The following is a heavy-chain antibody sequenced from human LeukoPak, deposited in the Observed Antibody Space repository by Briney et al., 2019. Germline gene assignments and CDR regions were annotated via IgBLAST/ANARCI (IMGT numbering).Heavy chain of an antibody. CDR2: ISYDGSNK. CDR1: GFTFSSDA. D-gene: IGHD3-22*01. Sequence: PGGSLRLSCAASGFTFSSDAMSWVRQAPGKGLEWVAVISYDGSNKYYADSVKGRFTISRDNSKNTLYLQMNSLRAEDTAVYYCARDQHYYDSSGYPRFDPWGQGTLVTVSS. J-gene: IGHJ5*02. CDR3: ARDQHYYDSSGYPRFDP. V-gene: IGHV3-30-3*01.